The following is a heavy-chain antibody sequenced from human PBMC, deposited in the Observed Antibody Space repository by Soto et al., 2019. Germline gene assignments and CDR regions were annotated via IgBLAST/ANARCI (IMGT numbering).Heavy chain of an antibody. CDR3: ASVTFYDYIWGSLPAKTQQDQLIDY. CDR1: GFTFSSYS. CDR2: ISSSSSYI. Sequence: GGSLRLSCAASGFTFSSYSMNWVRQAPGKGLEWVSSISSSSSYIYYADSVKGRFTISRDNAKNSLYLQMNSLRAEDTAVYYCASVTFYDYIWGSLPAKTQQDQLIDYWGQGTLVTVSS. J-gene: IGHJ4*02. D-gene: IGHD3-16*01. V-gene: IGHV3-21*01.